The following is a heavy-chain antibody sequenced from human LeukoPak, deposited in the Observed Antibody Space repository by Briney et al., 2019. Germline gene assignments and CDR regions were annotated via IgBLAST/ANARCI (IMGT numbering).Heavy chain of an antibody. CDR3: AKVSGVGATAFDI. CDR2: ISGSGGST. D-gene: IGHD1-26*01. J-gene: IGHJ3*02. Sequence: GGSLRLSCATSVYTFSSYAMSGVRQAPTRGLEWVSTISGSGGSTYYADSVKGRFTISRDNSENTLYLQVNSLSAEDTAVYYCAKVSGVGATAFDIWGQGTMVTVSS. V-gene: IGHV3-23*01. CDR1: VYTFSSYA.